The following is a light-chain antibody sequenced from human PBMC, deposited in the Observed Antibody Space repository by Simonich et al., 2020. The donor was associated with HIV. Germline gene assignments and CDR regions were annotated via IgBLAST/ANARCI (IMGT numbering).Light chain of an antibody. CDR2: DAS. CDR3: QQST. V-gene: IGKV1-13*02. Sequence: ATQMTLSPSSLSESLGDRVTITCRASQGISSALAWYQQKPGNPPKLLIYDASSLESGVPSRFSGSGSGTDFTLTISSLQPEDFATYYCQQSTFGPGTKVDIK. J-gene: IGKJ3*01. CDR1: QGISSA.